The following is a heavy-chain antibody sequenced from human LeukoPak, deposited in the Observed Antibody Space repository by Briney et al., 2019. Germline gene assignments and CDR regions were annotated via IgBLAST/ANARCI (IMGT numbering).Heavy chain of an antibody. V-gene: IGHV3-33*01. D-gene: IGHD3-10*01. Sequence: GGSLRLSCAASGLDFSNYGMHWVRQAPGKGLEWVSTIWFDGTNKYYDESVKGRFSISRDNSRNILDLQMNSLRAEDSAMYYCAATRTGRDSYFFYYMDVWGKGTTVTVSS. J-gene: IGHJ6*03. CDR3: AATRTGRDSYFFYYMDV. CDR2: IWFDGTNK. CDR1: GLDFSNYG.